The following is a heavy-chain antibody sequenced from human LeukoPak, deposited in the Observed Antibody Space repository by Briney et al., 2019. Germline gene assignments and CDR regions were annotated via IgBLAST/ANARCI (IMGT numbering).Heavy chain of an antibody. Sequence: SETLSLTCAVYGGSFSGYYWSWIRQPPGKGLEWIGEINHSGSTNYNPSLKSRVTISVDTSKNQFSLKLSSVTAADTAVYYCARGRMRYYYGSGSYHIDYWGQGNLVTVSS. CDR1: GGSFSGYY. V-gene: IGHV4-34*01. J-gene: IGHJ4*02. CDR2: INHSGST. D-gene: IGHD3-10*01. CDR3: ARGRMRYYYGSGSYHIDY.